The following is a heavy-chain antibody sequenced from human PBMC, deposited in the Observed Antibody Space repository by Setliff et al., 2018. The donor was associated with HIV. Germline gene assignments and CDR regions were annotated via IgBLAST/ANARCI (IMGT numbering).Heavy chain of an antibody. CDR3: ARPTGYSSSWYPLDAFDI. D-gene: IGHD6-13*01. CDR2: LSSSSSTI. V-gene: IGHV3-48*01. Sequence: GESLKISCAASGFTFSSYSMNWLRQAPGKGLEWVSYLSSSSSTIYYADTVKGRFTISRDNAKNSLYLQMNSLRAEDTAVYYCARPTGYSSSWYPLDAFDIWGQGTMVTVSS. CDR1: GFTFSSYS. J-gene: IGHJ3*02.